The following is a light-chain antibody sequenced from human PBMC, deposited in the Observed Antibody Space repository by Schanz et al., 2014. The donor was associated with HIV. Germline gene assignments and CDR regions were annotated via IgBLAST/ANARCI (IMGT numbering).Light chain of an antibody. V-gene: IGLV1-51*01. Sequence: QSVLTQPPSVSAAPGQKVTISCSGSTSNIGNNYVSWYQQLPGTAPKLLIYDNYKRPSEIPDRFSGSKSGTSATLGITGLQTGDEAEFYCGAWDSGRRAVVFGGGTKVTVL. CDR3: GAWDSGRRAVV. CDR2: DNY. CDR1: TSNIGNNY. J-gene: IGLJ2*01.